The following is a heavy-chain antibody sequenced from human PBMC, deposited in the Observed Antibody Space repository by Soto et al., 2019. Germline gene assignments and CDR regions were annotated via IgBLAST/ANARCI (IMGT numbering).Heavy chain of an antibody. V-gene: IGHV4-34*01. CDR2: INHSGST. CDR1: GGSFSGYY. J-gene: IGHJ4*02. Sequence: KPSETLSLTCAVYGGSFSGYYWSWIRQPPGKGLEWIGEINHSGSTNYDPSLKSRVTISVDTSKNQFSLKLSSVTAADTAVYYCAREDYDYVWGSYRFDYWGQGTLVTVSS. CDR3: AREDYDYVWGSYRFDY. D-gene: IGHD3-16*02.